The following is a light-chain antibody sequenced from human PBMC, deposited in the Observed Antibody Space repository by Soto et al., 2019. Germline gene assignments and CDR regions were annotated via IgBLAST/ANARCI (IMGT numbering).Light chain of an antibody. J-gene: IGKJ5*01. CDR1: QSVSSY. V-gene: IGKV3-11*01. CDR3: QQRRTWPPIT. Sequence: EIVLTQSPAALSLSPGERATLSCRASQSVSSYLAWYQQKPGQAPRLLIYDASNRATGIPARFTGSGSETDCTLTISSLEPEDFAVYCCQQRRTWPPITFGQGTRLEIK. CDR2: DAS.